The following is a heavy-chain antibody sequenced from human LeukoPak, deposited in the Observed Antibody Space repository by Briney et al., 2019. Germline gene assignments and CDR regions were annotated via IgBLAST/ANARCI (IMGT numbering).Heavy chain of an antibody. J-gene: IGHJ4*02. V-gene: IGHV4-39*07. CDR3: TRKREGPATGIDY. D-gene: IGHD1-26*01. Sequence: SETLSLTCTVSGGSISRRDSCWGWIRQSPRTGLEWIGSIYYTGSTYYNNNPSLQGRVTISMDTSENQFSLKLTSVTAADTAIYYCTRKREGPATGIDYWGQGTLVTVSS. CDR1: GGSISRRDSC. CDR2: IYYTGST.